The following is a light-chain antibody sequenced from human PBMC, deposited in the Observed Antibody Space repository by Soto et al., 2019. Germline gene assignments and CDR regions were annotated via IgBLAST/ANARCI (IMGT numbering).Light chain of an antibody. CDR1: QSISSW. CDR3: QQYNSYSWT. CDR2: KAS. V-gene: IGKV1-5*03. Sequence: DIQMTQSPSTLSASVGDRVTITCRASQSISSWLAWYQQKPGKAPKLLIYKASSLESGVPSRFSGSGSGTEFTLTISSLQPDDFETYYCQQYNSYSWTLGQGTKVDI. J-gene: IGKJ1*01.